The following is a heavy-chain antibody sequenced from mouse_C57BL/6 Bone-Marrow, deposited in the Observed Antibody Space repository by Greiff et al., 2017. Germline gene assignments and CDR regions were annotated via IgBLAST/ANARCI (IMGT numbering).Heavy chain of an antibody. CDR3: ARWAYGSSPWFAY. J-gene: IGHJ3*01. CDR2: INPSSGYT. Sequence: QVQLQQSGAELAKPGASVKLSCKASGYTFTSYWMHWVKQRPGQGLEWIGYINPSSGYTKYNQKFKDKATLTADESSSTAYMQLSSLTYEDSAVYYCARWAYGSSPWFAYWGQGTLVTVSA. CDR1: GYTFTSYW. D-gene: IGHD1-1*01. V-gene: IGHV1-7*01.